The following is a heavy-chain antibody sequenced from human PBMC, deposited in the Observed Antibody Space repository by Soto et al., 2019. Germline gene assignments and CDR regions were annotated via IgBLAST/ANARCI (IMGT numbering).Heavy chain of an antibody. CDR3: ARGDGGGTRWLQHRGLDY. D-gene: IGHD5-12*01. CDR2: ISYDGSNK. V-gene: IGHV3-30-3*01. CDR1: GFTFSSYA. Sequence: QVQLVESGGGVVQPGRSLRLSCAASGFTFSSYAMHWVRQAPGKGLEWVAVISYDGSNKYYADSAKGRFTISRDNSKNTLYLQMNSLRAEDTAVYYCARGDGGGTRWLQHRGLDYWGQGTLVTVSS. J-gene: IGHJ4*02.